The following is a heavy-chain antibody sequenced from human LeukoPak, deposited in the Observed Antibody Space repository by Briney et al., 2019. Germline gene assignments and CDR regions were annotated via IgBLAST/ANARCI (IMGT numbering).Heavy chain of an antibody. CDR2: IYTSGST. Sequence: RPSETLSLTCIVSGGSISSGSYYWSWIRQPAGKGLEWIGLIYTSGSTDYNPSLKSRVTISVDTSKNQLSLKLRSVTAADTAVYYCARGVRQWCYGSGSHTRLYYFDNWGQGTLVTVSS. J-gene: IGHJ4*02. CDR3: ARGVRQWCYGSGSHTRLYYFDN. V-gene: IGHV4-61*02. D-gene: IGHD3-10*01. CDR1: GGSISSGSYY.